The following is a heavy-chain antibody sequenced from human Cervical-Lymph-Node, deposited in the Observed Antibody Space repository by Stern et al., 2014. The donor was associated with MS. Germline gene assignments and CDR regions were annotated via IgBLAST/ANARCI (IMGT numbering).Heavy chain of an antibody. J-gene: IGHJ3*02. V-gene: IGHV1-58*01. D-gene: IGHD3-22*01. CDR1: GFTFSSSA. CDR2: VVVGGGKT. Sequence: QLVQSGPEVKKPGTSVKVSCKASGFTFSSSAVQWVRQARGQRLVWGGMVVVGGGKTNYTQTFPERVTITRDMSTSTAYMELSSLRSEDTAVYYCAAKRDYYDSSGTDAFDIWGQGTMVTVSS. CDR3: AAKRDYYDSSGTDAFDI.